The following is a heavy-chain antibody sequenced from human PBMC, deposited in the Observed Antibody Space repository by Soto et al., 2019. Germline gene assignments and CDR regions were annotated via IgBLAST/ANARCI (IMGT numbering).Heavy chain of an antibody. CDR1: GDSINSADYY. D-gene: IGHD3-22*01. V-gene: IGHV4-30-4*01. CDR2: IYYSRSD. CDR3: ARVVQFYGSSGYSFYYFDY. Sequence: SETLSLTCTVSGDSINSADYYWSWLRQPPGKGLEWIGYIYYSRSDYYNPSLGRRATITIDTSRNQFSLNLMSVTAADTAVCYCARVVQFYGSSGYSFYYFDYWGQGALVTVSS. J-gene: IGHJ4*02.